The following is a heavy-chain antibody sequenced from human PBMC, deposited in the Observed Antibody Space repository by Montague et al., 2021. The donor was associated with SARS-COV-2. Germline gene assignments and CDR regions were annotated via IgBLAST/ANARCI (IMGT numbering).Heavy chain of an antibody. CDR2: IYTSATT. D-gene: IGHD5-12*01. CDR1: GGSISSGSCY. J-gene: IGHJ4*02. CDR3: ARTHSGSWAHLDN. Sequence: TLSLTCTVSGGSISSGSCYWIWIWHPAGKGLEWIVRIYTSATTDYSFSLKSRVTISVDTSKNQFSLKLTSVTAADTAVYYCARTHSGSWAHLDNWGQGSLVTVSS. V-gene: IGHV4-61*02.